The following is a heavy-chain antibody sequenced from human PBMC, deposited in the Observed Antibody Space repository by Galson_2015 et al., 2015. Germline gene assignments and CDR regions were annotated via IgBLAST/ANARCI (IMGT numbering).Heavy chain of an antibody. CDR1: GFSHSTSGVG. J-gene: IGHJ4*02. D-gene: IGHD3-22*01. V-gene: IGHV2-5*02. CDR3: ARTIVVVITTYFDY. Sequence: PALVKPTQTLTLTCTFSGFSHSTSGVGVGWIRQPPGKALEWLALIYWDDDKRYSPSLKSRLTITKDTSKNQVVLTMTNMDPVGTATYYCARTIVVVITTYFDYWGQGTLVTVSS. CDR2: IYWDDDK.